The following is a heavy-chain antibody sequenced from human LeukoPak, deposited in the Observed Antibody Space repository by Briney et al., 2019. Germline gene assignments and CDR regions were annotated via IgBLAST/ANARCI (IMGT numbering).Heavy chain of an antibody. Sequence: GGSLRLSCVASGFTFSSNGMHWVRQAPGKGLEWVTFIQYDGSKKYYADSVKGRFTISRDNSKNTLYLEMNSLRAVDTAVYYCARTTKEFDILTGYYFDYWGQGTLVTVSS. J-gene: IGHJ4*02. CDR2: IQYDGSKK. CDR3: ARTTKEFDILTGYYFDY. V-gene: IGHV3-30*02. CDR1: GFTFSSNG. D-gene: IGHD3-9*01.